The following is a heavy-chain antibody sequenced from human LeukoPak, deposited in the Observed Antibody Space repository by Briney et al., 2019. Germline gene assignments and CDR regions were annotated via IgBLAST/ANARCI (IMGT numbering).Heavy chain of an antibody. J-gene: IGHJ1*01. D-gene: IGHD4-17*01. CDR3: ARAATVTRAEYFQH. CDR1: GYTFTSYD. Sequence: GASVKVSCKASGYTFTSYDINWVRQATGQGLEWMGWMNPNSGNTGYAQKFQGRVTMTRNTSISTAYMELSSLRSEDTAVYYCARAATVTRAEYFQHWGQGTLVTVSS. CDR2: MNPNSGNT. V-gene: IGHV1-8*01.